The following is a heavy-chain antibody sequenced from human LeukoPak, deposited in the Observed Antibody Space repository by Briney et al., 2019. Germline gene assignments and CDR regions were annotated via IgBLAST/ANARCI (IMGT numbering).Heavy chain of an antibody. D-gene: IGHD1-26*01. V-gene: IGHV4-59*01. CDR3: ARVTIVGATLFDY. CDR1: GGSISNYY. CDR2: IYYSGST. Sequence: SETLSLTCTVSGGSISNYYWSWIRQPPGKGLEWIGYIYYSGSTNYNPSLKSRVTISVDTSKNQFSLKLSSVTAADTAVYYCARVTIVGATLFDYWGQGTLVTVSS. J-gene: IGHJ4*02.